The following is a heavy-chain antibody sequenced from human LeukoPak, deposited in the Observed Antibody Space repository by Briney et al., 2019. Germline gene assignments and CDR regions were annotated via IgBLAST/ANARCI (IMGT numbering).Heavy chain of an antibody. CDR3: ARGDRYYPFDY. CDR2: ISSSSSTI. J-gene: IGHJ4*02. V-gene: IGHV3-48*04. CDR1: GFTLSSYS. Sequence: AGGSLRLSCAASGFTLSSYSMNWVRQAPGKGLEWVSYISSSSSTIYYADSVKGRFTISRDNAKNSLYLQMNSLRAEDTAVYYCARGDRYYPFDYWGQGTLVTVSS. D-gene: IGHD3-22*01.